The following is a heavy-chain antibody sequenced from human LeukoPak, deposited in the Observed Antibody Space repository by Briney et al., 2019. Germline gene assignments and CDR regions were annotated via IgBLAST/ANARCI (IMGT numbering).Heavy chain of an antibody. CDR2: IYYSGST. D-gene: IGHD5-24*01. Sequence: SETLSLTCTVSGGSISSYYWSWIWQPPGKGLEWIGYIYYSGSTNYNPSLKSRVTISVDTSKNQFSLKLSSVTAADTAVYYCARAVEMASFWSFDYWGQGTLVTVSS. CDR1: GGSISSYY. CDR3: ARAVEMASFWSFDY. J-gene: IGHJ4*02. V-gene: IGHV4-59*01.